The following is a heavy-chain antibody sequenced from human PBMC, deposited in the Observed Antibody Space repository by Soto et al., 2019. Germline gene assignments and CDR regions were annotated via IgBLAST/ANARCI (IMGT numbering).Heavy chain of an antibody. Sequence: QVQLQESGPGLVKPSETLSLTCTVSGASISDDYWTCIRQTPGRGLEWIGYINRGITKNNPSRKRRLTISEDTYKSQFSLRLRSVTAADTAVYYCARMRSSSTWFYNYMDVWGKGTTVPVSS. CDR3: ARMRSSSTWFYNYMDV. D-gene: IGHD6-13*01. CDR1: GASISDDY. J-gene: IGHJ6*03. CDR2: INRGIT. V-gene: IGHV4-59*01.